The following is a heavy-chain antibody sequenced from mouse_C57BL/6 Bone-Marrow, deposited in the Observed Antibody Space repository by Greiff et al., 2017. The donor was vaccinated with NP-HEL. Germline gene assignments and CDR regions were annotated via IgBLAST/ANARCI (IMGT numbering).Heavy chain of an antibody. V-gene: IGHV2-6-1*01. Sequence: VQLQQSGPGLVAPSQSLSITCTVSGFSLTSYGVHWVRQPPGKGLEWLVVIWSDGSTTYNSALKSRLSISKDNSKSKVFLKMTSLQTDHTAMYYCARQDYGSPWFAYWGQGTLVTVSA. CDR1: GFSLTSYG. D-gene: IGHD1-1*01. CDR2: IWSDGST. J-gene: IGHJ3*01. CDR3: ARQDYGSPWFAY.